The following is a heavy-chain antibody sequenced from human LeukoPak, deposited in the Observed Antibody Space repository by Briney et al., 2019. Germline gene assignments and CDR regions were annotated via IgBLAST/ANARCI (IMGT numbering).Heavy chain of an antibody. V-gene: IGHV3-30*18. D-gene: IGHD3-10*01. CDR3: AKDRLEGFGELYLDY. J-gene: IGHJ4*02. CDR2: ISYDGSNK. Sequence: WGSLRLSCAASGFTFSSYGMHWVRQAPGKGLEWVAVISYDGSNKYYADSVKGRFTISRDNSKNTLYLQMNSLRAADTAVYYCAKDRLEGFGELYLDYWGQGTLVTVSS. CDR1: GFTFSSYG.